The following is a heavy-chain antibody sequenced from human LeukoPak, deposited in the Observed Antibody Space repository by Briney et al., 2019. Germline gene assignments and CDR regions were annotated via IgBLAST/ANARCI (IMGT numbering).Heavy chain of an antibody. V-gene: IGHV4-59*01. D-gene: IGHD3-3*01. CDR2: IYYSGST. J-gene: IGHJ3*02. Sequence: SETLSLTCTVSGGSISSYYWSWIRQPPGKGLEWIGYIYYSGSTNYNPSLKSRVTTSVDTSKNQFSLKLSSVTAADTAVYYCARERSGGGAFDIWGQGTMVTVSS. CDR3: ARERSGGGAFDI. CDR1: GGSISSYY.